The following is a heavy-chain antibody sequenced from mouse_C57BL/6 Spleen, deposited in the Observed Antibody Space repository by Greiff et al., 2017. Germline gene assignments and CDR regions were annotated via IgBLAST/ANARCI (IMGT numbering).Heavy chain of an antibody. J-gene: IGHJ2*01. CDR3: ATNWDTLDY. D-gene: IGHD4-1*01. CDR1: GYTFTSYW. V-gene: IGHV1-50*01. CDR2: IDPSDGYT. Sequence: VQLQQPGAELVKPGASVKLSCKASGYTFTSYWLQWVKQRPGQGLEWIGGIDPSDGYTNYNQKFKGKATLTVDTSSSTAYMQLSSLTSEDSAVYYCATNWDTLDYWGQGTTLTVSS.